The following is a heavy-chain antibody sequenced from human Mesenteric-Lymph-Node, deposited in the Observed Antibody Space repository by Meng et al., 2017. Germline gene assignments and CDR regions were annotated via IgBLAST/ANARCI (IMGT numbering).Heavy chain of an antibody. V-gene: IGHV4-4*02. CDR2: VHHRGDT. D-gene: IGHD1-1*01. J-gene: IGHJ4*02. CDR3: GRDQGRQLINH. Sequence: QVQLQEPGPGLVKPSGTLSLTCTVSGDSISSDIWWSWVRQPPGKGLEWIGEVHHRGDTNYNPSLKSRVVISVDRSKNQFSLNLSSVTAADTAVYYCGRDQGRQLINHWGQGTLVTVPQ. CDR1: GDSISSDIW.